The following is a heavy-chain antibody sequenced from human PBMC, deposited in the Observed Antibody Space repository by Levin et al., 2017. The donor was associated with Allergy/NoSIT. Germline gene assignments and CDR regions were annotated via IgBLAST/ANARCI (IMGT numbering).Heavy chain of an antibody. CDR3: ARENSSGYFNSVMAFDI. V-gene: IGHV4-34*01. CDR1: GGSFSGYY. CDR2: INHSGST. J-gene: IGHJ3*02. D-gene: IGHD3-22*01. Sequence: ASETLSLTCAVYGGSFSGYYWSWIRQPPGKGLEWIGEINHSGSTNYNPSLKSRVTISVDTSKNQFSLKLSSVTAADTAVYYCARENSSGYFNSVMAFDIWGQGTMVTVSS.